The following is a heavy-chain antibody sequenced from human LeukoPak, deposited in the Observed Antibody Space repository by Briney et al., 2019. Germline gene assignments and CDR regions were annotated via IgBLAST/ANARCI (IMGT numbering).Heavy chain of an antibody. J-gene: IGHJ4*02. CDR2: MNPNSGNT. D-gene: IGHD4-17*01. CDR1: GYTFTGYY. CDR3: ARGADYGDYLIDY. Sequence: VASVKVSCKASGYTFTGYYMHWVRQAPGQGLEWMGWMNPNSGNTGYAQKFQGRVTMTRNTSISTAYMELSSLRSEDTAVYYCARGADYGDYLIDYWGQGTLVTVSS. V-gene: IGHV1-8*02.